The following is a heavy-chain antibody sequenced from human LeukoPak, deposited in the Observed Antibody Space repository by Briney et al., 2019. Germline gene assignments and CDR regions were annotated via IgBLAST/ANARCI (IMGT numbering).Heavy chain of an antibody. CDR3: ARDWTSLVGATQYYFDY. Sequence: ASVKVSCKASGYTFTGYYMHWVRQAPGQGLEWMGWINPNSGGTNYAQKFQGRVTMTRDTSISTAYMELSRLRSDDTAVYYCARDWTSLVGATQYYFDYWGQGTLVTVSS. D-gene: IGHD1-26*01. J-gene: IGHJ4*02. CDR2: INPNSGGT. CDR1: GYTFTGYY. V-gene: IGHV1-2*02.